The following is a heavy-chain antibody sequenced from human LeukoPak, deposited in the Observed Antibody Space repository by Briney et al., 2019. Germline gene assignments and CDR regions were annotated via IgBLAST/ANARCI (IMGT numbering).Heavy chain of an antibody. CDR3: AREKGDIVVVPAARSWFDP. CDR1: GGTFSSYA. J-gene: IGHJ5*02. CDR2: IIPIFGIA. V-gene: IGHV1-69*04. D-gene: IGHD2-2*01. Sequence: ASVKVSCKASGGTFSSYAISWVRQAPGQGLEWMGRIIPIFGIANYAQKFQGGVTITADKSTSTAYMELSSLRSEDTAVYYCAREKGDIVVVPAARSWFDPWGQGTLVTVSS.